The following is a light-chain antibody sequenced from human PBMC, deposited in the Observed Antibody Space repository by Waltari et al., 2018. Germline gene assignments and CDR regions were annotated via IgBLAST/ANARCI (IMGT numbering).Light chain of an antibody. Sequence: QSALTQPRSVSGSPGQSVTISCTGTSSDVGGYDYVSWYQHHPGKAPKLMIYDVSKRPSGLPDRFSGSKSGNTASLTISGLQAEDEADYYCCSYAGSYTVVFGGGTKLTVL. CDR2: DVS. V-gene: IGLV2-11*01. J-gene: IGLJ3*02. CDR1: SSDVGGYDY. CDR3: CSYAGSYTVV.